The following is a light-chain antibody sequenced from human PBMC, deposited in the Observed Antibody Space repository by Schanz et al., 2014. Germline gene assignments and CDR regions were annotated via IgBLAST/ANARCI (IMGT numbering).Light chain of an antibody. Sequence: DIVMTQSPDSLAVSPGERATINCKSSQSVLYSSNNKNYLAWYQQKPGQPPKLLLYWASTRESGVPDRFSGSGSGTDFTLTIASLQADDVALYYCQQYYGLPLTFGGGTKVEIK. CDR2: WAS. CDR1: QSVLYSSNNKNY. J-gene: IGKJ4*01. CDR3: QQYYGLPLT. V-gene: IGKV4-1*01.